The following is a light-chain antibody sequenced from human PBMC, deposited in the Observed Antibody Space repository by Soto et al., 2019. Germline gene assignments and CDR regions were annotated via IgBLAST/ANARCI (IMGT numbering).Light chain of an antibody. CDR1: SSNIGSNT. CDR3: AAWDDSLNGYV. V-gene: IGLV1-44*01. Sequence: QSVLTQPPSTSGTLGQRVTISCSGSSSNIGSNTVSWFQQLRGTAPKLLIFRNYQRPSGVPDRFSGSESGASASLAISGLQSDDEADYYCAAWDDSLNGYVFGAGTKVTVL. J-gene: IGLJ1*01. CDR2: RNY.